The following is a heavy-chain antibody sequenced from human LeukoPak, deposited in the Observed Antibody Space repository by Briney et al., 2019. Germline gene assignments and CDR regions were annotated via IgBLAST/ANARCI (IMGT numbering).Heavy chain of an antibody. J-gene: IGHJ6*02. CDR3: ARADIVVVPAAPAVYGMDV. CDR1: GGSFSGYY. Sequence: SETLSLTCAVYGGSFSGYYWSWIRQPPGKGLEWIGEINHSGSTNYNPSLKSRVTVSVDTSKNQFSLKLSSVTAADTAVYYCARADIVVVPAAPAVYGMDVWGQGTTATVSS. V-gene: IGHV4-34*01. D-gene: IGHD2-2*01. CDR2: INHSGST.